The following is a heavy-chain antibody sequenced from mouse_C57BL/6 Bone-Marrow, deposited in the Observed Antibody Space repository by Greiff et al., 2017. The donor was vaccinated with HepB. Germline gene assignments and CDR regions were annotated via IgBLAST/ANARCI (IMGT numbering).Heavy chain of an antibody. V-gene: IGHV1-80*01. CDR1: GYAFSSYW. CDR2: IYPGDGDT. D-gene: IGHD1-1*01. CDR3: ARGDYYGSSPNFDV. Sequence: QVQLQQSGAELVKPGASVKISCKASGYAFSSYWMNWVKQRPGKGLEWIGQIYPGDGDTNYNGKFKCKATLTADNSASTAYMQLSSLTSEDSAVYFCARGDYYGSSPNFDVWGTGTPVTVSS. J-gene: IGHJ1*03.